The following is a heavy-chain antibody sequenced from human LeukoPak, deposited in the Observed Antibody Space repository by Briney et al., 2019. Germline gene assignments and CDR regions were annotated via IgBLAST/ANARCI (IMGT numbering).Heavy chain of an antibody. CDR2: IRGSGGSI. Sequence: PGGSLRLSCATSGFTFSTYAMTWVRQAPGQGLEWVSSIRGSGGSIFYADSVKGRFTISRDNTRNTLYLQMNSLRTEDTALYYCARDPNGDYIGAFDIWGQGIMVTVSS. V-gene: IGHV3-23*01. J-gene: IGHJ3*02. CDR3: ARDPNGDYIGAFDI. CDR1: GFTFSTYA. D-gene: IGHD2-8*01.